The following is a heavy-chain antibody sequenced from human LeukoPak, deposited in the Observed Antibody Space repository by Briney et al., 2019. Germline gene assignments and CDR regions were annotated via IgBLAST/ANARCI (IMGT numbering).Heavy chain of an antibody. Sequence: GGSLRLSCAASGFPFSTYWMAWVRQAPGKGLEWVANLDQDGSERYYLDSVKGRFTISRDNAKTSLCLQMNNLRVEDTAVYYCASYYDPLVGDAFDIWGQGTMVMVSS. D-gene: IGHD3-22*01. CDR2: LDQDGSER. CDR3: ASYYDPLVGDAFDI. V-gene: IGHV3-7*01. CDR1: GFPFSTYW. J-gene: IGHJ3*02.